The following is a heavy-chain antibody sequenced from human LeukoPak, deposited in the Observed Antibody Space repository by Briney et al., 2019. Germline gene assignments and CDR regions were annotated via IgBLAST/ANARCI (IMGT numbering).Heavy chain of an antibody. D-gene: IGHD6-13*01. CDR1: GFTFSSYN. CDR3: AKDSGYSSSHSFDY. CDR2: ISYDGSNK. Sequence: GGSLRLSCAASGFTFSSYNMHWVRQAPGKGLEWVALISYDGSNKYYADSMKGRFTISRDNSKNTLYLQMNSLRAEDTAVYYCAKDSGYSSSHSFDYWGQGTLVTVSS. V-gene: IGHV3-30-3*02. J-gene: IGHJ4*02.